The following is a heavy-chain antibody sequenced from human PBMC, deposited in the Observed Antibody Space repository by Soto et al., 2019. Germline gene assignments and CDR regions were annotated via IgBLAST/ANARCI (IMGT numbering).Heavy chain of an antibody. V-gene: IGHV4-4*07. Sequence: PSETKSLTCIFSGVTITSYARIWVRPNTNKGLEWIGRVFSSVSATYSPSLKSRVRISMDTPENRISLKLDSVTAADAGVYYCTRDGMTTGDTWGPGTLVTVSS. CDR3: TRDGMTTGDT. J-gene: IGHJ4*02. D-gene: IGHD2-21*02. CDR1: GVTITSYA. CDR2: VFSSVSA.